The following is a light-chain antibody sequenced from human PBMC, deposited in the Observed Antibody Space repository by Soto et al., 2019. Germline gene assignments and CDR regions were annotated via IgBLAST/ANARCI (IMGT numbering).Light chain of an antibody. V-gene: IGKV3-11*01. CDR3: QQRSNWPST. CDR2: DAS. Sequence: IGLTQSPATLSLSPGERATLSCRASQSVSSYLAWYQQKPGQAPRLLIYDASNRATGIPARFSGSGSGTDFTLTISSLEPEDFAVYYCQQRSNWPSTFGQGTRLEI. CDR1: QSVSSY. J-gene: IGKJ5*01.